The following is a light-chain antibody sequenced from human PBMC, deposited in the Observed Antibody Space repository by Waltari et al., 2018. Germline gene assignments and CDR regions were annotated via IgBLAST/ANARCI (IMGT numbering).Light chain of an antibody. J-gene: IGLJ3*02. V-gene: IGLV3-19*01. CDR2: GEN. CDR3: NSRDSSGDRLV. CDR1: TLRRHP. Sequence: SSELTQDPAVSVALGQTVRIKCQGDTLRRHPASRFQQKPGQTPVVVDLGENNRPSGLPDRFSGSRSGNTVSLTIAGVQAEDEADYYCNSRDSSGDRLVFGGGTKLTVL.